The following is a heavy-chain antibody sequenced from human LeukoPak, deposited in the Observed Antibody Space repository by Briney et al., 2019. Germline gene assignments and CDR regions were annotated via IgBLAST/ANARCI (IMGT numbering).Heavy chain of an antibody. CDR2: ISGSGGST. J-gene: IGHJ4*02. Sequence: GVSLRLSCAASGFTFSSYAMSWVRQAPGKGLEWVSAISGSGGSTYYADSVKGRFTISRDNSKNTLYLQMNSLRAEDTAVYYCAKGGEIQLWFGSFDYWGQGTLVTVSS. CDR1: GFTFSSYA. V-gene: IGHV3-23*01. D-gene: IGHD5-18*01. CDR3: AKGGEIQLWFGSFDY.